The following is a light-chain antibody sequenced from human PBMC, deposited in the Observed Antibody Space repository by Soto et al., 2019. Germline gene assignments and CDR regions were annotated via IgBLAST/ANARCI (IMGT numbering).Light chain of an antibody. J-gene: IGKJ1*01. CDR1: QSVSSNY. V-gene: IGKV3-20*01. CDR2: GAS. Sequence: EIVLTQSPGTLSLSPGERATLSCRASQSVSSNYLAWYQQKPGQAPRLLIYGASCRATGIPDKFSGSGSGTDFNLTISRREPEDFALYYCQQYGTSHRTFGQGTKVEIK. CDR3: QQYGTSHRT.